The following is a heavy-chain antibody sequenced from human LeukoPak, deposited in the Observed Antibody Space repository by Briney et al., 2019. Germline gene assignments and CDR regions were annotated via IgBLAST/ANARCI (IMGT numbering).Heavy chain of an antibody. J-gene: IGHJ6*02. CDR1: GFTFSSYE. V-gene: IGHV3-48*03. CDR2: ISSSGSAI. Sequence: GGSLRLSCAASGFTFSSYEMNWVRQAPGKGLEWVSYISSSGSAIYYADSVKGRFTISRDNAKNSLYLQMNSLRAEDTAVYYCARAVQLEGDGMDVWGQGTTVTVSS. CDR3: ARAVQLEGDGMDV. D-gene: IGHD1-1*01.